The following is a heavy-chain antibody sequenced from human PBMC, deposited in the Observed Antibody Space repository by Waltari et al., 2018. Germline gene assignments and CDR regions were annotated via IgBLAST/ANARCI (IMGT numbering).Heavy chain of an antibody. Sequence: EVQLVESGGGLVQPGGSLRLSCAASGFTFSSYSMNLVRQAHGKGLEWVSYISSSSSTIYYADSVKGRFTISRDNAKNSLYLQMNSLRAEDTAVYYCARDSDLTVVDPWYFDYWGQGTLVTVSS. D-gene: IGHD3-22*01. V-gene: IGHV3-48*01. CDR2: ISSSSSTI. J-gene: IGHJ4*02. CDR1: GFTFSSYS. CDR3: ARDSDLTVVDPWYFDY.